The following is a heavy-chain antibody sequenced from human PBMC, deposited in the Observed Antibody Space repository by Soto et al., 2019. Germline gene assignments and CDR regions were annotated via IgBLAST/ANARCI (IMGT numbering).Heavy chain of an antibody. J-gene: IGHJ4*02. CDR2: IWHDGSDK. CDR1: GFTFSSYG. V-gene: IGHV3-33*01. Sequence: QVQLVESGGGVVQPGRSLRLSCAASGFTFSSYGIHWVRQPPGKGLEWVAVIWHDGSDKYYADSVKGRFTISRDNSKNTLYLQMNSLRDEDTAVYYCAREPDYYFDYWGQGTLVTVSS. CDR3: AREPDYYFDY.